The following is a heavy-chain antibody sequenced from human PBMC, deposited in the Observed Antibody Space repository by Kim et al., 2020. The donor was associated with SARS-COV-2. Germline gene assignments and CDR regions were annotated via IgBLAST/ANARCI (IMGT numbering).Heavy chain of an antibody. CDR1: GGSISSSNW. V-gene: IGHV4-4*02. CDR2: IYHSGST. CDR3: LRSSSWYYFDY. Sequence: SETLSLTCAVSGGSISSSNWWSWARQPPGKGLEWIGEIYHSGSTNYNPSLKSRVTISVDKSKNQFSLKLSSVTAADMAVYYCLRSSSWYYFDYWGQGTLVTVSS. D-gene: IGHD6-13*01. J-gene: IGHJ4*02.